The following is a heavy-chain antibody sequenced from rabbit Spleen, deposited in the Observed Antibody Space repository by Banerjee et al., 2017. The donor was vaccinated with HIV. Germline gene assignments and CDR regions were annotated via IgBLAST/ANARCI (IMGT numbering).Heavy chain of an antibody. J-gene: IGHJ4*01. V-gene: IGHV1S47*01. CDR2: IYPAFGIT. CDR1: GFALMSIA. CDR3: AISYPGSSYGFNL. D-gene: IGHD8-1*01. Sequence: QEQLKETGGGLVQPGGSLTLSCKASGFALMSIAMSWVRQTPGKGLEWIGDIYPAFGITNYANWVKGRFTISSDNAQNTVDLQINSLTAADTATYFCAISYPGSSYGFNLWGQGTLVTVS.